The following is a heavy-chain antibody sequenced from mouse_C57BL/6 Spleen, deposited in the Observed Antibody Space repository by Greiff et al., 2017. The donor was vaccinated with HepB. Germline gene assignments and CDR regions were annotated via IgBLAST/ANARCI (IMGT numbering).Heavy chain of an antibody. CDR2: ISYDGSN. Sequence: EVKLMESGPGLVKPSQSLSLTCSVTGYSITSGYYWNWIRQFPGNKLEWMGYISYDGSNNYNPSFKNRISITRDTSKNQFFLKLNSVTTEDTATYYCARDRASYYYQFAYWGQGTLVTVSA. CDR3: ARDRASYYYQFAY. CDR1: GYSITSGYY. D-gene: IGHD2-10*01. V-gene: IGHV3-6*01. J-gene: IGHJ3*01.